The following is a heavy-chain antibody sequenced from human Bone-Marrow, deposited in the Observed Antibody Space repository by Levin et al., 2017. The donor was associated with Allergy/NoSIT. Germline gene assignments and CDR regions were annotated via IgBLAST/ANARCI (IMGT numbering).Heavy chain of an antibody. D-gene: IGHD6-19*01. CDR2: ISSDGREQ. V-gene: IGHV3-30*04. Sequence: SCAASGFTFTTYAIHWVRQAPGEGLEWVALISSDGREQYYADSVKGRFTISRDNSKNTLYLQMSSLRTDDTAMYYCVREALGNGFYPFDPWGQGTLVTVSS. CDR3: VREALGNGFYPFDP. J-gene: IGHJ5*02. CDR1: GFTFTTYA.